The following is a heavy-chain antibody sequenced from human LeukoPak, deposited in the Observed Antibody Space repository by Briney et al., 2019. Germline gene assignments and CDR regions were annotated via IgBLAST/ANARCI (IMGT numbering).Heavy chain of an antibody. CDR1: GFTFSSYE. Sequence: PGGSLRLSCAASGFTFSSYEMNWVRQAPGKGLEWVSTISGSGDSTYFADSVKGRFTISRDNSKKTLFLQMSSLRAEDTAVYYCAKDAGHDYVWGSYRLPRDYYYYMDVWGKGTTVTVSS. V-gene: IGHV3-23*01. J-gene: IGHJ6*03. CDR3: AKDAGHDYVWGSYRLPRDYYYYMDV. D-gene: IGHD3-16*02. CDR2: ISGSGDST.